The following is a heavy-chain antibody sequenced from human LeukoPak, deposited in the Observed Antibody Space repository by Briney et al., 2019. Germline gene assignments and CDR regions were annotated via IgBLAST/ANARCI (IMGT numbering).Heavy chain of an antibody. D-gene: IGHD6-19*01. CDR1: GYTFTDYY. CDR2: IIPIFGTA. CDR3: AKAVAGWIYYYGMDV. Sequence: SVKVSCKASGYTFTDYYMHWVRQAPGQGLEWMGGIIPIFGTANYAQKFQGRVTITADESTSTAYMELSSLRSEDTAVYYCAKAVAGWIYYYGMDVWGQGTTVTVSS. J-gene: IGHJ6*02. V-gene: IGHV1-69*13.